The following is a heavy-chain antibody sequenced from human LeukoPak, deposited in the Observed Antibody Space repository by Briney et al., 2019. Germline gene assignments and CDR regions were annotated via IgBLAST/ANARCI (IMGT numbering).Heavy chain of an antibody. V-gene: IGHV5-10-1*01. CDR2: IDPSDSYT. CDR3: ARRNYYGSGSYYALSY. J-gene: IGHJ4*02. CDR1: GGTFSSYA. Sequence: KVSCKASGGTFSSYAISWVRQMPGKGLEWMGRIDPSDSYTNYRPSFQGHVTISADKSISTAYLQWSSLKASDTAMYYCARRNYYGSGSYYALSYWGQGTLVTVSS. D-gene: IGHD3-10*01.